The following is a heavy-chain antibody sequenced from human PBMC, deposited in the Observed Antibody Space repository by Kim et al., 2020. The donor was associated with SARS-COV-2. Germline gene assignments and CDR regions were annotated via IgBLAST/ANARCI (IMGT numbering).Heavy chain of an antibody. CDR2: INHSGST. D-gene: IGHD5-18*01. J-gene: IGHJ6*02. CDR3: ARGRGASYGYYYYYGMDV. V-gene: IGHV4-34*01. Sequence: SQTLSLTCAVYGGSFSGYYWSWIRQPPGKGLEWIGEINHSGSTNYNPSLKSRVTISVDTSKNQFSLKLSSVTAADTAVYYCARGRGASYGYYYYYGMDVWGQGTTVTVSS. CDR1: GGSFSGYY.